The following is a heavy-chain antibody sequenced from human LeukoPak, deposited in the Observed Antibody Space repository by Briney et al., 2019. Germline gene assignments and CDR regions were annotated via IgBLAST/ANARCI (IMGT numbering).Heavy chain of an antibody. CDR3: ARDFSNGWLYWFDP. J-gene: IGHJ5*02. D-gene: IGHD6-19*01. CDR1: GGSISSYY. Sequence: SETLSLTCTVSGGSISSYYWNWIRQPAGNGLEWIGRPYSSGSTNYNPSLKSRVTMSVDTSKNQFSLEMRSVTAADTAVYYCARDFSNGWLYWFDPWGQGTLVTVSS. CDR2: PYSSGST. V-gene: IGHV4-4*07.